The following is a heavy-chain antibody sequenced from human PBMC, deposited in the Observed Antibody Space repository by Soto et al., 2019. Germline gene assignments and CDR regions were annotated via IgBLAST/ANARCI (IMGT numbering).Heavy chain of an antibody. V-gene: IGHV4-59*08. J-gene: IGHJ4*02. CDR1: GGSISGYY. Sequence: SETLSLTCTVSGGSISGYYWSWIRQSPEKGLEWIGNIYYTGSTDYNPSLKSRVTISIDTSKNQFSLRLSSVTAADTAFYYCATTSLGGLGWGSGSPFDYWGQGTLVTVSS. CDR2: IYYTGST. D-gene: IGHD3-10*01. CDR3: ATTSLGGLGWGSGSPFDY.